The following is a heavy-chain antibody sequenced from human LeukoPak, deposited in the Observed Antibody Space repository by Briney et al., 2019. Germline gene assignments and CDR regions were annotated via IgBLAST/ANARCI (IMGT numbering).Heavy chain of an antibody. CDR2: IYYSGNT. CDR1: GGSISSGDHY. J-gene: IGHJ5*02. CDR3: ARVHDYDDYDRGLWFDP. D-gene: IGHD4-17*01. Sequence: SQTLSLTCTVSGGSISSGDHYWTRIRQLPGKGLEWIGHIYYSGNTYYNPSFKSRITFSIDTSKNQFSLKLSSVTAADTAVYHCARVHDYDDYDRGLWFDPWGQGTLVTVSS. V-gene: IGHV4-31*03.